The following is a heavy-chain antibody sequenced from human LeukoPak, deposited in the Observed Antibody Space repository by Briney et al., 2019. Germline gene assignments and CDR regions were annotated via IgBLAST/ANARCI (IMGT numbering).Heavy chain of an antibody. D-gene: IGHD2-8*01. V-gene: IGHV3-23*01. CDR3: AQWHTVDY. Sequence: GGSLRLSCAASGFTFSSAPMSWVRQAPGKGLEWVSVIGGSGGNTNYADSVRGRLTISRDNSKNTLYLQMNSLRAEDTAVYYCAQWHTVDYWGQGTLVTVSS. J-gene: IGHJ4*02. CDR1: GFTFSSAP. CDR2: IGGSGGNT.